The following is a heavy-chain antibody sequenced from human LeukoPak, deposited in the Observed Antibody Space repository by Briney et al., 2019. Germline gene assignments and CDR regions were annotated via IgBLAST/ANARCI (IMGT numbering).Heavy chain of an antibody. J-gene: IGHJ5*02. CDR3: VRDSSGENWFDP. CDR2: ISSSSSYI. CDR1: GFTFSSYS. Sequence: GGSLRLSCAASGFTFSSYSMNWVRQAPGKGLEWVSSISSSSSYIYYADSVKGRFTISRDNAKNSLYLQMNSLRAEDTAVYYCVRDSSGENWFDPWGQGTLVTVSS. D-gene: IGHD6-19*01. V-gene: IGHV3-21*01.